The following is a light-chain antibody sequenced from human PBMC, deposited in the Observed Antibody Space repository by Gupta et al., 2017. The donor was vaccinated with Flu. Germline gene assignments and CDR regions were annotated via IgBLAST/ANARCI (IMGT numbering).Light chain of an antibody. CDR2: DDS. CDR3: QVWDRSSDVV. Sequence: SYVLTQPPSVSVAPGQTARIPCGGYDIVAKSVHWYQQKPGQAPVLVVHDDSDRPSGIPERFSDTNSGNTSTLTISRVEAGEEADYYCQVWDRSSDVVFGGGTELTVL. CDR1: DIVAKS. J-gene: IGLJ2*01. V-gene: IGLV3-21*02.